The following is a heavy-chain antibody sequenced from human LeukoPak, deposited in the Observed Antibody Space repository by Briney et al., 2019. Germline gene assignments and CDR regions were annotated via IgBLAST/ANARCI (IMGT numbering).Heavy chain of an antibody. CDR1: GFTFSSYW. V-gene: IGHV3-7*01. CDR3: ARSPAYTYYYGSGSYSY. CDR2: IKQDGSEK. J-gene: IGHJ4*02. D-gene: IGHD3-10*01. Sequence: AGGSLRLSCAASGFTFSSYWMSWVRQAPGTGLEWVANIKQDGSEKYYVDSVKGRFTISRDNAKNSLYLQMNSLRAEDTAVYYCARSPAYTYYYGSGSYSYWGQGTLVTVSS.